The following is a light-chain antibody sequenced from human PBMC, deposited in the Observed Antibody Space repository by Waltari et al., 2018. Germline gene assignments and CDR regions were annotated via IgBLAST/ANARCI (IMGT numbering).Light chain of an antibody. CDR3: AAWDDSLTGRV. CDR1: SSNLGSTY. J-gene: IGLJ3*02. CDR2: TDN. V-gene: IGLV1-47*01. Sequence: QSVLTQPSSASGTPGQRVTISCSGSSSNLGSTYVYWYQQLPGTAPKLLIHTDNQRPSGVPDRFSASKSGASASLAISGLRSDDEADYYCAAWDDSLTGRVFGGGTKLTVL.